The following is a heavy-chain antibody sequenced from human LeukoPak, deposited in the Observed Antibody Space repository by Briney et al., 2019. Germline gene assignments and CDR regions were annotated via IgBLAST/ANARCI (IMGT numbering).Heavy chain of an antibody. V-gene: IGHV4-34*01. CDR1: GGSFSGYY. D-gene: IGHD6-13*01. CDR3: ARGCSKGDHGSSWYFVWFDP. Sequence: TSEALSLTCAVYGGSFSGYYWSWIRQPPGKGLEWIGEINHSGSTNYNPSLKSRVTISVDTSKNQFSLKLSSVTAADTAVYYCARGCSKGDHGSSWYFVWFDPWGQGTLVTVSS. J-gene: IGHJ5*02. CDR2: INHSGST.